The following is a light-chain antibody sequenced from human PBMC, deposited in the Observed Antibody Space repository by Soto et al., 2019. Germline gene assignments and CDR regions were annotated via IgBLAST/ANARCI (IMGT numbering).Light chain of an antibody. CDR3: QTWDTGTVV. J-gene: IGLJ2*01. Sequence: QPVLTQSPSASASLGASVKLTCTLSSGHSNYAIAWHQQQPEKGPRYLMKLNSDGSHSKGDGIPDRFSGSISGAERYLTISSLQSEDEADYYCQTWDTGTVVFGGGTKLTVL. V-gene: IGLV4-69*01. CDR1: SGHSNYA. CDR2: LNSDGSH.